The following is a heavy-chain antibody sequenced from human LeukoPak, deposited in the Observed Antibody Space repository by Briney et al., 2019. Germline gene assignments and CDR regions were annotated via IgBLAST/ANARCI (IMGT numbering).Heavy chain of an antibody. V-gene: IGHV1-2*06. D-gene: IGHD1-1*01. CDR3: ARTTGATVDY. Sequence: ASVKVSCKASGYTFTAYYMHWVRQAPGQGLEWMGRMNPHSGGTNYAQKFQGRVTMTRDTSISTAYMELSRLRSDDTAVYYCARTTGATVDYWGQGTLVTVSS. CDR2: MNPHSGGT. J-gene: IGHJ4*02. CDR1: GYTFTAYY.